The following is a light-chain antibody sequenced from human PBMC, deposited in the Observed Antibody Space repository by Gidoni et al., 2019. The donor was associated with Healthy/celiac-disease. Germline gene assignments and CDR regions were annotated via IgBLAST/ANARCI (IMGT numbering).Light chain of an antibody. CDR3: RSYTSSSTLV. CDR1: SSDVGGYNY. V-gene: IGLV2-14*01. J-gene: IGLJ2*01. Sequence: QSALTQPASVSGSPGQSITISCTGTSSDVGGYNYVSWYQQPPGKAPKLMIYDVSNRPSGVTNRFSGSKSGNTASLTSAGLQAEDEADYDCRSYTSSSTLVFGGGTKLTVL. CDR2: DVS.